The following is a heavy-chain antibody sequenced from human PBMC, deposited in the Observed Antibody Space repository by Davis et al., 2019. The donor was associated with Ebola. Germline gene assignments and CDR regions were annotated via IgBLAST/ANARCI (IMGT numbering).Heavy chain of an antibody. CDR1: GFTFSSHP. Sequence: GESLKISCAASGFTFSSHPMHWVRQAPGKGLEWVSVIYSGGSAYYADSVKGRFTISRHNSKNTLYLQMNSLRTEDTAVYYCATSNGDYWYFDLWGRGTLVTVSS. J-gene: IGHJ2*01. CDR3: ATSNGDYWYFDL. CDR2: IYSGGSA. D-gene: IGHD4-17*01. V-gene: IGHV3-53*04.